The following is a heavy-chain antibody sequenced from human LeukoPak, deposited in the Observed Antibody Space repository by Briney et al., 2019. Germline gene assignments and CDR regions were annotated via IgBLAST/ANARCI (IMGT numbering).Heavy chain of an antibody. CDR1: GFTFSSYS. CDR3: AKSPEGVVPAAIPQGFDY. D-gene: IGHD2-2*02. Sequence: GGSLRLSCAASGFTFSSYSMNWVRQAPGKGLEWVSSISSSSSYIYYADSVKGRFTISRDNAKNSLYLQMNSLRAEDTAVYYCAKSPEGVVPAAIPQGFDYWGQGTLVTVSS. CDR2: ISSSSSYI. J-gene: IGHJ4*02. V-gene: IGHV3-21*04.